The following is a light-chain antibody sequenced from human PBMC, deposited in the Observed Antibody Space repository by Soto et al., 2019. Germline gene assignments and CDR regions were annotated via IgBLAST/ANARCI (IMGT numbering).Light chain of an antibody. CDR1: QSISRQ. Sequence: DIPMTQSPSTLSASVGDRVSITCRASQSISRQLAWYQQKPGKAPNLLIYQASNLETGVPSRFTGSGSGTESTLPNSSLHPDHLASYYPLQYQGYWTFGQGPKVEVK. V-gene: IGKV1-5*03. CDR2: QAS. CDR3: LQYQGYWT. J-gene: IGKJ1*01.